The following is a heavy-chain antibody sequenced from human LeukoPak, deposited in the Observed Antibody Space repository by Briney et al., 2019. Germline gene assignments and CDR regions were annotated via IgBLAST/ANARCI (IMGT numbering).Heavy chain of an antibody. CDR2: IYSGGTT. Sequence: GGSLRLSCSVSGFIVSSDHMTGVRQAPGKGLEWVSIIYSGGTTNYVDSVKGRFTISRQNSKNTLYLQMNSLRPEDTAIYYCARGTNYDFWPYHYYIMDVWGQGTTVTVSS. CDR3: ARGTNYDFWPYHYYIMDV. V-gene: IGHV3-53*04. D-gene: IGHD3-3*01. J-gene: IGHJ6*02. CDR1: GFIVSSDH.